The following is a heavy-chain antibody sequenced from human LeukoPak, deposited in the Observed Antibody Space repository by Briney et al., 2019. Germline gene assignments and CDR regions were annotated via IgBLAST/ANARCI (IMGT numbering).Heavy chain of an antibody. V-gene: IGHV4-59*01. CDR2: IYYSGST. D-gene: IGHD2/OR15-2a*01. CDR3: ARGNMGPAAV. Sequence: SETLSLTCTVSGGSISSYYWSWIRQPPGKGLEWIGYIYYSGSTNYNPSLKGRFTISVDNSKNQFSLKLASLTAADTAVYYCARGNMGPAAVWGKGTTVIVSS. J-gene: IGHJ6*04. CDR1: GGSISSYY.